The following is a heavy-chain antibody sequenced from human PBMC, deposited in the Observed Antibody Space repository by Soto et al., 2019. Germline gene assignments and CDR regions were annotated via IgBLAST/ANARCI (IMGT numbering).Heavy chain of an antibody. J-gene: IGHJ6*02. D-gene: IGHD2-2*02. CDR2: ISYDGSNK. Sequence: GGSLRLSCAASGFTFSSYGMHWVRQAPGKGLEWVAVISYDGSNKYYADSVKGRFTISRDNSKNTLYLQMNSLRAEDTAVYYCAKGPGSRCSSTSCYTAQYYYYYGMDVWGQGTTVTVSS. V-gene: IGHV3-30*18. CDR1: GFTFSSYG. CDR3: AKGPGSRCSSTSCYTAQYYYYYGMDV.